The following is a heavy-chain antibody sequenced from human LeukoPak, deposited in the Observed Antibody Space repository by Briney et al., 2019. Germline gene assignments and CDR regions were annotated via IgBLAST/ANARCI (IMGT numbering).Heavy chain of an antibody. J-gene: IGHJ6*03. V-gene: IGHV4-34*01. D-gene: IGHD3-10*01. CDR2: INHSGST. CDR3: ARHTIIGVRGVISYYYYYYMDV. Sequence: PGGSLRLSCAASGFTFSSYSMNWVRQPPGKGLEWIGEINHSGSTNYNPSLKSRVTISVDTSKNQFSLKLSSVTAADTAVYYCARHTIIGVRGVISYYYYYYMDVWGKGTTVTISS. CDR1: GFTFSSYS.